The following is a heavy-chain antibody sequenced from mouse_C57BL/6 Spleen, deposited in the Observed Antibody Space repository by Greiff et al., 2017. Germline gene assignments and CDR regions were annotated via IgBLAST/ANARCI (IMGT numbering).Heavy chain of an antibody. Sequence: EVQLVASGGGLVKPGGSLKLSCAASGFTFSDYGMHWVRQAPEKGLEWVAYISSGSSTIYYADTVQGRFTISRDNAKNTLFLQMTSLRSEDTAMYYCARDGSSYPWFAYWGQGTLVTVSA. CDR2: ISSGSSTI. J-gene: IGHJ3*01. CDR1: GFTFSDYG. V-gene: IGHV5-17*01. CDR3: ARDGSSYPWFAY. D-gene: IGHD1-1*01.